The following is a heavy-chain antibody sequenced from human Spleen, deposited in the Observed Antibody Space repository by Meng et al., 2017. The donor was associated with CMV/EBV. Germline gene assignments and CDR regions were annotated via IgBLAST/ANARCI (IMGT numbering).Heavy chain of an antibody. CDR3: ARDRGGAATGGLDV. J-gene: IGHJ6*02. Sequence: SETLSLTCTVSGDSVSSGGYYWSWIRQPPGKGLEWIGYIYYSGSTNYNPSLESRVTISVDTSKDQFSLNLSSMTAADTAVYYCARDRGGAATGGLDVWGQGTTVTVSS. CDR1: GDSVSSGGYY. D-gene: IGHD3-10*01. CDR2: IYYSGST. V-gene: IGHV4-61*08.